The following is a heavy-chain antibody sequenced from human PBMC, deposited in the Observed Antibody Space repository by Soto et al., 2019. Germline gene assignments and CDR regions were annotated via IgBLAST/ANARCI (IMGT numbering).Heavy chain of an antibody. D-gene: IGHD1-26*01. J-gene: IGHJ4*02. CDR2: ISSDGSNK. CDR1: GFTFSSYG. CDR3: AKDTANGRYSGIDH. Sequence: GGSLRLSCAASGFTFSSYGMHWVRQAPGKGLEWVAVISSDGSNKYYADSAKGRFTISRDSSKNTLYLQMSSLRTDDTAVYYCAKDTANGRYSGIDHWGQGTLVTVSS. V-gene: IGHV3-30*18.